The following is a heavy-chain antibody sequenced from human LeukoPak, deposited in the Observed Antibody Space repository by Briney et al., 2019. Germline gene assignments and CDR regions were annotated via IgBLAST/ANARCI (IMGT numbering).Heavy chain of an antibody. V-gene: IGHV3-33*01. CDR2: IWFDGSKD. D-gene: IGHD3-9*01. CDR3: ARDVTGSLDY. Sequence: PGTSLRLSCAASEFAFSTYVMHWVRQAPGKGLEWVAIIWFDGSKDYHADSVKGRFTISRDNSRNTLFLQMDSLRVEDTALYYCARDVTGSLDYWGQGTLVTVSS. J-gene: IGHJ4*02. CDR1: EFAFSTYV.